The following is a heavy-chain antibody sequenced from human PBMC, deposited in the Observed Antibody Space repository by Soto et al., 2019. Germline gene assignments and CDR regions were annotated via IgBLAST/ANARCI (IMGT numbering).Heavy chain of an antibody. Sequence: GGSLRLSCAASGFTFSSYAMSWVRQAPGKGLEWVSAISGSGGSTYYADSVKGRFTISRDNSKNTLYLQMNSLRAEDTAVYYCAKDLSSREASMATTEGGAYYYYGMDVWGQGTTVTVSS. CDR2: ISGSGGST. CDR1: GFTFSSYA. D-gene: IGHD1-1*01. J-gene: IGHJ6*02. CDR3: AKDLSSREASMATTEGGAYYYYGMDV. V-gene: IGHV3-23*01.